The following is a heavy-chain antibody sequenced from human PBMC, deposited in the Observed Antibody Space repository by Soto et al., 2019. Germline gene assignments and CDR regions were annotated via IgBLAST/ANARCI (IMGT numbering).Heavy chain of an antibody. D-gene: IGHD5-18*01. Sequence: QVQLQESGPGLVKPSETLSLTCIVSGGSISNYYWSWIRQPPGKGLEWIGYIYYSGSNNYNPSLKSRVTISVDTSKNQFSLKLSSVTAADTAVYYCARHRYSYGVYYFDYWGQGTLVTVSS. V-gene: IGHV4-59*08. CDR3: ARHRYSYGVYYFDY. CDR2: IYYSGSN. J-gene: IGHJ4*02. CDR1: GGSISNYY.